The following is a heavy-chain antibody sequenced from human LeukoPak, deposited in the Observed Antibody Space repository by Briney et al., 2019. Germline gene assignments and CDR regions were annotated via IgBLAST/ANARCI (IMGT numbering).Heavy chain of an antibody. CDR3: AKDLGYCSSTSCFWDY. V-gene: IGHV3-23*01. J-gene: IGHJ4*02. D-gene: IGHD2-2*01. CDR1: GFTFSNYA. CDR2: ISGGGDAT. Sequence: GGSLRLSCAASGFTFSNYAMSWVRQAPGEGLEWVSAISGGGDATYYADSVEGRFTISRDNSKNTLYLQMNSLRAEDTAVYYCAKDLGYCSSTSCFWDYWGQGTLVTVSS.